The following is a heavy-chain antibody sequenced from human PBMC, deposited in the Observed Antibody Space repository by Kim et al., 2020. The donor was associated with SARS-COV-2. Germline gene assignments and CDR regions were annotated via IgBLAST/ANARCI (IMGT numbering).Heavy chain of an antibody. D-gene: IGHD3-22*01. CDR3: ARGQPRITMIVVVTRNVYDAFDI. J-gene: IGHJ3*02. V-gene: IGHV3-30-3*01. CDR1: GFTFSSYA. CDR2: ISYDGSNK. Sequence: GGSLRLSCAASGFTFSSYAMHWVRQAPGKGLEWVAVISYDGSNKYYADSVKGRFTISRDNSKNTLYLQMNSLRAEDTAVYYCARGQPRITMIVVVTRNVYDAFDIWGQGTMVTVSS.